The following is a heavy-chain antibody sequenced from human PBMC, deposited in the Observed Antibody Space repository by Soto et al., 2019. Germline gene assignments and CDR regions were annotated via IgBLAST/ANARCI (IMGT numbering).Heavy chain of an antibody. V-gene: IGHV1-18*01. Sequence: QAQLVQSGGEVKRPGASVKVSCKASGYIFNKYGFNWVRQAPGQGLEWMGRISAFNGYTNLAQKFQGRLTLSTDASTNTAYMELSRLRSGGTATCFCARGRAVVVPAGTPDALDVWGQGTMVTVSS. CDR1: GYIFNKYG. J-gene: IGHJ3*01. CDR2: ISAFNGYT. CDR3: ARGRAVVVPAGTPDALDV. D-gene: IGHD6-13*01.